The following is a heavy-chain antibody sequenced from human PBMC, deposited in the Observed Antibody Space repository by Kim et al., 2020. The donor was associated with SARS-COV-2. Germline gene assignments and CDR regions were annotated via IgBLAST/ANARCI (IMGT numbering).Heavy chain of an antibody. J-gene: IGHJ6*01. Sequence: GGSLRLSCAASGFTFDDYTMHWVRQAPGKGLEWVSLISWDGGSTYYADSVKGRFTISRDNSKNSLYLQMNSLRTEDTALYYCANGGIAAAGGYYYGMDV. V-gene: IGHV3-43*01. D-gene: IGHD6-13*01. CDR2: ISWDGGST. CDR3: ANGGIAAAGGYYYGMDV. CDR1: GFTFDDYT.